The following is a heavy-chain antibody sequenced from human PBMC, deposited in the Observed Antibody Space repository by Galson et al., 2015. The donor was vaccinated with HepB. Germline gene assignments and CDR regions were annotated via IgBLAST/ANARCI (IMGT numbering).Heavy chain of an antibody. V-gene: IGHV3-23*01. CDR3: AKRGLDCGAKCDDFDY. J-gene: IGHJ4*02. Sequence: SLRLSCAASGFTFSNYAMSWVRQAPGKGLEWVSTIIGTGRNIYYADSVKGRFTISRDNSKNTLNLQMNSLRAEDTAVYYCAKRGLDCGAKCDDFDYWGQGTPVTVSS. D-gene: IGHD2-21*01. CDR1: GFTFSNYA. CDR2: IIGTGRNI.